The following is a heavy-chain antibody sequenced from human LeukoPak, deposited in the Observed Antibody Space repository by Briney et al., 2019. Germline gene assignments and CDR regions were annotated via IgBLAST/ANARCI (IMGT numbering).Heavy chain of an antibody. Sequence: GGSLRLSCAASGFTFSSYSMNWVRQAPGKGLEWVSYISSSSSTIYYADSVKGRFTISRDNAKNSLYLQMNSLRAEDTAVYYCARQNGSPGPSASYYMDVWGKGTAVTVSS. CDR1: GFTFSSYS. V-gene: IGHV3-48*01. D-gene: IGHD3-10*01. CDR3: ARQNGSPGPSASYYMDV. CDR2: ISSSSSTI. J-gene: IGHJ6*03.